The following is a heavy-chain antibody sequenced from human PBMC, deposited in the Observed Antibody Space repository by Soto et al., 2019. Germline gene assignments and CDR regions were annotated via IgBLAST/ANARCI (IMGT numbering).Heavy chain of an antibody. CDR2: ISYSGGT. CDR1: GGSISSGGYH. CDR3: ARGSYYYMDV. Sequence: QVQLQESGPGLVKPSETLSLTCTVSGGSISSGGYHWSWIRHHPGEGLEWIGYISYSGGTYHNPSLRGRFTLSVDTSKTQFSLKLSSVTAADTAVYYCARGSYYYMDVCGKGTTVTVSS. V-gene: IGHV4-31*03. J-gene: IGHJ6*03.